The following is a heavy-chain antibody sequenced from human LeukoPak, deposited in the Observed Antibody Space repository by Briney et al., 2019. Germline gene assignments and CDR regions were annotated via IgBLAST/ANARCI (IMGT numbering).Heavy chain of an antibody. CDR2: ITSSSSYT. CDR1: GITFSNYN. J-gene: IGHJ4*02. V-gene: IGHV3-21*01. Sequence: GGSLRLSCAAPGITFSNYNMNWVRQAPGKGLEWISSITSSSSYTFYADSVKGRFTISRDNAKNSLYLQMNSLRAEDTAVYYCARVPGAFDYWGQGTLVTVSS. CDR3: ARVPGAFDY. D-gene: IGHD3-10*01.